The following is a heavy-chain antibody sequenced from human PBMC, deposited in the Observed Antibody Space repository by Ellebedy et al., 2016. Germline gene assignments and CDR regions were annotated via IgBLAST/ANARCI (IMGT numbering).Heavy chain of an antibody. Sequence: GGSLRLSCAASGFSFSSYAMSWVRQAPGKGPEWVSTITGSGDRTNYADSVKGRFTISRDSSKNTLYLDMDSLRSEDTAVYYCARDRGKYYFDYWGQGTLVTVSS. CDR2: ITGSGDRT. J-gene: IGHJ4*02. CDR1: GFSFSSYA. V-gene: IGHV3-23*01. D-gene: IGHD3-10*01. CDR3: ARDRGKYYFDY.